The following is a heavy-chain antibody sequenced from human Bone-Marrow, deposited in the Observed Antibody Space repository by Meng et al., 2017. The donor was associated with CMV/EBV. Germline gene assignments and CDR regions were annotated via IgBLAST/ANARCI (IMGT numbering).Heavy chain of an antibody. J-gene: IGHJ6*02. CDR3: ARLLYYYGMDV. CDR1: GGSVSSGSYY. CDR2: INHSGST. Sequence: SETLSLTCTVSGGSVSSGSYYWSWIRQPPGKGLEWIGEINHSGSTNYNPSLKSRVTISVDTSKNQFSLKLSSVTAADTAVYYCARLLYYYGMDVWGQGTTVTVSS. V-gene: IGHV4-39*07.